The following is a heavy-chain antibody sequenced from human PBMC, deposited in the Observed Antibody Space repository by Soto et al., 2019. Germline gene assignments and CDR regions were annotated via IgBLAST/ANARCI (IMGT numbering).Heavy chain of an antibody. D-gene: IGHD3-16*01. V-gene: IGHV3-21*01. Sequence: EVQLVESGGGLVKPGGSLRLSCAASGFTFSSYSMNWVRQAPGKGLEWVSSISSSSSYIYYADSVKGRFTISRDNAKNSLYLQMNSLRAEDTAVYYCARDHPVWGFKDAFDIWGQGTMVTVSS. J-gene: IGHJ3*02. CDR3: ARDHPVWGFKDAFDI. CDR2: ISSSSSYI. CDR1: GFTFSSYS.